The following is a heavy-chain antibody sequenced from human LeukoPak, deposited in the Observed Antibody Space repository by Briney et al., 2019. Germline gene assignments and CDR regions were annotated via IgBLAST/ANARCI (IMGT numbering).Heavy chain of an antibody. CDR3: ARDFGLTGKVDY. D-gene: IGHD1-20*01. CDR1: GFTFSRYA. J-gene: IGHJ4*02. CDR2: ISSNGGST. Sequence: GGSLRLSCAASGFTFSRYAMHWVRQAPGKGLESVSAISSNGGSTYYANSVKGRFTISRDNSKNTLYLQIGSLRAEDLAVYYCARDFGLTGKVDYWGQGTLVTVSS. V-gene: IGHV3-64*01.